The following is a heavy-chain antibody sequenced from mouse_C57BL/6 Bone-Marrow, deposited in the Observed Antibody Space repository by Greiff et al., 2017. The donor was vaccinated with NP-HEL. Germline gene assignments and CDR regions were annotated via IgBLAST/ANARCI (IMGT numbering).Heavy chain of an antibody. CDR3: ARPTTVVATSYFDY. D-gene: IGHD1-1*01. CDR1: GFTFSDYG. Sequence: DVKLVESGGGLVKPGGSLKLSCAASGFTFSDYGMHWVRQAPEKGLEWVAYISSGSSTIYYADTVKGRFTISRDNAKNTLFLQMTSLRSEDTAMYYCARPTTVVATSYFDYWGQGTTLTVSS. J-gene: IGHJ2*01. CDR2: ISSGSSTI. V-gene: IGHV5-17*01.